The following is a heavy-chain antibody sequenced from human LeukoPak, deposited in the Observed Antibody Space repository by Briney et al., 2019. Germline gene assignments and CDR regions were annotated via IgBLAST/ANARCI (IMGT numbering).Heavy chain of an antibody. CDR2: INSNGVV. J-gene: IGHJ4*02. CDR1: NDSIGFYF. D-gene: IGHD3-16*02. V-gene: IGHV4-4*07. CDR3: VRDELRTTYRFCWDT. Sequence: SETLSLTCTISNDSIGFYFWSWIRQPAGKGLEWIGRINSNGVVKYNPSLKSRVSMSVDTSANQFSLNLRSVTAADSSVYYCVRDELRTTYRFCWDTWGQGTLVTV.